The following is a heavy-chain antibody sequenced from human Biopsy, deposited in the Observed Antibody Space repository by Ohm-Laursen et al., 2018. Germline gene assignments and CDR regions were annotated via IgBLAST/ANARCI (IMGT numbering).Heavy chain of an antibody. V-gene: IGHV2-70*11. Sequence: TQTLTLTCTFSGFSLSTSGMCVSWIRQPPGKALEWLARIDWDDDKYYSTSLKTRLTISRDTSKNQVVLTVTNVDPVDKATYYCARVQYYDSSGYFLDHWGQGTLVTVSS. D-gene: IGHD3-22*01. CDR2: IDWDDDK. J-gene: IGHJ4*02. CDR1: GFSLSTSGMC. CDR3: ARVQYYDSSGYFLDH.